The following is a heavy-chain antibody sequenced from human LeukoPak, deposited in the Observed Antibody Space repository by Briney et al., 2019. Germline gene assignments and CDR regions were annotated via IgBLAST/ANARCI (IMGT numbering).Heavy chain of an antibody. D-gene: IGHD2-2*03. V-gene: IGHV4-4*07. CDR2: IYTSGST. J-gene: IGHJ5*02. CDR3: ARLLRVGYCSTTTCNWFDP. Sequence: SETLSLTCTVSGYSISSGYYWGWIRPPAGKGLEWIGRIYTSGSTNYNPSLKSRVTMSVDTSKNQFSLKLSSVTAADTAVYYCARLLRVGYCSTTTCNWFDPWGQGTLASVSS. CDR1: GYSISSGYY.